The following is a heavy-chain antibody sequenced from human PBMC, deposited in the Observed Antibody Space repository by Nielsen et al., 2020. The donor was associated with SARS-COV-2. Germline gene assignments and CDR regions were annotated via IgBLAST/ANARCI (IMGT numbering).Heavy chain of an antibody. J-gene: IGHJ4*02. CDR2: IWYDGSNK. CDR3: ARDPTIFGVVIGVFDY. D-gene: IGHD3-3*01. Sequence: GESLKISCAASGFTFSSYGMHWVRQAPGKGLEWVAVIWYDGSNKYYADSVKGRFTISRDNSKNTLYLQMNSLRAEDTAVYYCARDPTIFGVVIGVFDYWGQGTLVTVSS. CDR1: GFTFSSYG. V-gene: IGHV3-33*01.